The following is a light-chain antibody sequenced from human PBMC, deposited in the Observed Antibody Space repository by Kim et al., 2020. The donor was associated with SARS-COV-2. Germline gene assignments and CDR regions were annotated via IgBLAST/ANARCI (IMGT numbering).Light chain of an antibody. CDR3: QQYNNWPLT. J-gene: IGKJ4*01. CDR2: GES. V-gene: IGKV3-15*01. CDR1: QSLDSN. Sequence: SVPPTERSPRACRASQSLDSNLAWYQQKPGQPPRVLIYGESTRTTGIPARFSGSGSGTEFTLTISSLQSEDFAVYYCQQYNNWPLTFGGGTKVDIK.